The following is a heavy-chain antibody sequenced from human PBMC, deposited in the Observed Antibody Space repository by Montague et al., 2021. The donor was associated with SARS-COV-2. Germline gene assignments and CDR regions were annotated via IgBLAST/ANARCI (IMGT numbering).Heavy chain of an antibody. V-gene: IGHV4-34*01. J-gene: IGHJ4*02. CDR3: ARGGTLRYFDRHRRYFDF. CDR1: GLSFSYSY. D-gene: IGHD3-9*01. CDR2: INHTCSA. Sequence: SETLSLTCSVSGLSFSYSYWSWIRQPPGKGLELIGVINHTCSARYSPSLCSRVTISIDRSKNQFSLTLNSLTAADTAVYYCARGGTLRYFDRHRRYFDFWGLGTLVTVSS.